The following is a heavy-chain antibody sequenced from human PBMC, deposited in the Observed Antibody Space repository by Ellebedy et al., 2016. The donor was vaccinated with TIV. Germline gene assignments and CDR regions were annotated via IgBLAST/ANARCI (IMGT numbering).Heavy chain of an antibody. V-gene: IGHV3-33*01. D-gene: IGHD3-22*01. J-gene: IGHJ4*02. CDR3: ARGPAPHDTRGLSF. Sequence: GESLKISCATSGFTFSIYGMHWVRQAPGKGLEWVAVLWSDGSNQYYADSVKGRFTISRDNSKDTLYLQMNSLTAGDTAVYYCARGPAPHDTRGLSFWGQGTLVTVPS. CDR1: GFTFSIYG. CDR2: LWSDGSNQ.